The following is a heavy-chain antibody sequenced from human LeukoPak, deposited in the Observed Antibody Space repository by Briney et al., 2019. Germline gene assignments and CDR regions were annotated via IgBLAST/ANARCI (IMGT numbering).Heavy chain of an antibody. D-gene: IGHD6-19*01. J-gene: IGHJ5*02. V-gene: IGHV4-34*01. CDR2: INHSGST. Sequence: SETLSLTCAVYGGSFSGYYWSWIRQPPGKGLEWIGEINHSGSTNYNPSLKSRVTISVDTSKNQFSLKLSSVTAADTVVYYCARLRDYSSGWLGQFDPWGQGTLVTVSS. CDR1: GGSFSGYY. CDR3: ARLRDYSSGWLGQFDP.